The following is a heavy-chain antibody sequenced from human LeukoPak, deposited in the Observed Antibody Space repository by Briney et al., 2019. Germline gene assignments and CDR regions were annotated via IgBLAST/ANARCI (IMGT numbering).Heavy chain of an antibody. Sequence: PGGSLRLSCAPSGFTFSSYAIHWVRQAPGKGLEWVAFIRYDGSNKYYADSVKGRFTISRDNSKNTLYLQTNSLRAEDTAVYYCAKSIPAIAVAVSARQWGQGTLVTVSS. CDR2: IRYDGSNK. CDR1: GFTFSSYA. CDR3: AKSIPAIAVAVSARQ. J-gene: IGHJ4*02. V-gene: IGHV3-30*02. D-gene: IGHD6-19*01.